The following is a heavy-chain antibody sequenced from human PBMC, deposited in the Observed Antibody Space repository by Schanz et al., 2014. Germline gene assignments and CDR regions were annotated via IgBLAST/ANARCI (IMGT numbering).Heavy chain of an antibody. J-gene: IGHJ6*03. CDR2: VYTSGST. D-gene: IGHD2-2*01. CDR3: ARGRRSSTLNHYMDV. CDR1: GGSISSGSYY. V-gene: IGHV4-61*02. Sequence: QVQLQESGPGLVKPSQTLSLTCTVSGGSISSGSYYWNWIRQPAGKGLEWIGRVYTSGSTFYNPSLNSRVTISVDRSRNQFSLKLTSVTAADTAVYYCARGRRSSTLNHYMDVWGKGTTVTVSS.